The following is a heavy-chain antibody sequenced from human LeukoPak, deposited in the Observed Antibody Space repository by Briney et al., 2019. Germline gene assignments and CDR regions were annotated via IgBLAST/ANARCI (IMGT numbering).Heavy chain of an antibody. CDR3: ARGRPGHCSGGSCYLFDY. CDR2: IYYTGST. V-gene: IGHV4-59*12. J-gene: IGHJ4*02. D-gene: IGHD2-15*01. Sequence: PSETLSLTCTVSGGSISTYYWSWIRQPPGKGLEWIGYIYYTGSTSYNPSLKSRVTMSLDASKNQFSLKLSSVTAADTAVYYCARGRPGHCSGGSCYLFDYWGQGTLVTVSS. CDR1: GGSISTYY.